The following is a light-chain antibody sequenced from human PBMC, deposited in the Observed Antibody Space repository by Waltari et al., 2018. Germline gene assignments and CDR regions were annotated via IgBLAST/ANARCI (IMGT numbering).Light chain of an antibody. CDR3: LQRSRWPT. CDR1: QNLNSY. Sequence: EIVLTQSPGTLSLSPGERATLSCRASQNLNSYLAWYQQKPGQAPRLLIYHAVNRATDIPARFSGSGSGTDFTLTISSLEPEDSATYYCLQRSRWPTFGQGTKVEIK. V-gene: IGKV3-11*01. J-gene: IGKJ1*01. CDR2: HAV.